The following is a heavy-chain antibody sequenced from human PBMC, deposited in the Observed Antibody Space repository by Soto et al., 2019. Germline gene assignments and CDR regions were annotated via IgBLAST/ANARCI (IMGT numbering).Heavy chain of an antibody. CDR3: ARILYNDILTAYSAFDY. D-gene: IGHD3-9*01. J-gene: IGHJ4*02. Sequence: QVTLKESGPVLVKPTETLTLTCTVSGFSLSNARMGVSWIRQPPGKALEWLAHIFSNDEKSYSTSLRTRLTISMDTSKSQVVLSLTNMDPVDTATYFCARILYNDILTAYSAFDYWGQGTLVTVSS. V-gene: IGHV2-26*01. CDR2: IFSNDEK. CDR1: GFSLSNARMG.